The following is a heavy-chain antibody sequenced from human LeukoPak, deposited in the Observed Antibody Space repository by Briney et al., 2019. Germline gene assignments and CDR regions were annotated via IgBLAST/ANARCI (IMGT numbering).Heavy chain of an antibody. D-gene: IGHD2-15*01. J-gene: IGHJ4*02. CDR2: INPNSGGT. CDR3: ARVVAATRIDY. CDR1: GYTFTDYY. V-gene: IGHV1-2*02. Sequence: ASVKVSCKAYGYTFTDYYMHWVRQVPGQGLECMGWINPNSGGTNYAQKFQGRVTMTRDTSTSTAYMELSRLTSDDTAIYYCARVVAATRIDYWGQGTLVTVSA.